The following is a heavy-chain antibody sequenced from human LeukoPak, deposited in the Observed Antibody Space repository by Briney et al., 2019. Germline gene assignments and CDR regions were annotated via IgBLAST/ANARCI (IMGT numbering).Heavy chain of an antibody. V-gene: IGHV4-59*01. D-gene: IGHD5-12*01. Sequence: SETLSLTCTVSGGSISSYYWSWIRQPPGKGLEWIGYIYYSGSTNYSPSLKSRVTISVDTSKNQFSLKLSSVTAADTAVYYCARSFSGYDLAYYYYMDVWGKGTTVTVSS. CDR1: GGSISSYY. CDR2: IYYSGST. J-gene: IGHJ6*03. CDR3: ARSFSGYDLAYYYYMDV.